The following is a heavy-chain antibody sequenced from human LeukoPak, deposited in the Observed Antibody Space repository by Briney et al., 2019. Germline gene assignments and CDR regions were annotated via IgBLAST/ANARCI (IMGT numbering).Heavy chain of an antibody. CDR1: GYTFTGYY. CDR3: ARVAMPGGWFDP. J-gene: IGHJ5*02. Sequence: ASVKVSCKASGYTFTGYYMHWVRQAPGLGLEWMGWINPNSGGTNYAQKFQGRVTMTRDTSISTAYMELSRLRSDDTAVYYCARVAMPGGWFDPWGQGTLVTVSS. V-gene: IGHV1-2*02. D-gene: IGHD2-2*01. CDR2: INPNSGGT.